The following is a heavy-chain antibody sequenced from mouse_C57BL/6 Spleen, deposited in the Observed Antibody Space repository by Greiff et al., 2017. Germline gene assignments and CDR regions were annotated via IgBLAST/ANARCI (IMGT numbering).Heavy chain of an antibody. Sequence: DVQLVESGPELVKPGASVKMSCQASGYTFTDYNMHWVKQSHGKSLEWLGDINPNNGGTSYNQKFKGKATLTVNKSSSTSYMELRSLTSEDSAVYYWASHYYGSSPAWFAYWGQGTLVTVSA. CDR2: INPNNGGT. J-gene: IGHJ3*01. V-gene: IGHV1-22*01. CDR1: GYTFTDYN. CDR3: ASHYYGSSPAWFAY. D-gene: IGHD1-1*01.